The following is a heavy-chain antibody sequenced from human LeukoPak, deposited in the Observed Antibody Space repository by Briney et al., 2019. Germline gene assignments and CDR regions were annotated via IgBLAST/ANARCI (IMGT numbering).Heavy chain of an antibody. D-gene: IGHD5-24*01. V-gene: IGHV5-51*01. CDR2: IYPGDSDT. CDR1: GYSFTNFW. CDR3: ATCGDGYTGCDY. Sequence: GESLKISCQGSGYSFTNFWIAWVRQMPGKGLEWMGIIYPGDSDTRYSPSFQGQVTISADKSINTAYLQWGSLKASDTAMYYCATCGDGYTGCDYWGQGTLVTVSS. J-gene: IGHJ4*02.